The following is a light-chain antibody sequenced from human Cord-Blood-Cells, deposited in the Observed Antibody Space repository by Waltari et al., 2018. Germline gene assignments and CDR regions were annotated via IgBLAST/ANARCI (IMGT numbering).Light chain of an antibody. CDR1: NIGSKS. Sequence: SYVLTQQPSVSVAPGKTARITCGGTNIGSKSVHWYQQKPGQAPVLVIYYDSDRPSGIPERFSGSNSGNTATLTISRVEAGDEADYYCQVWDSSSDHYVFGTGTKVTVL. V-gene: IGLV3-21*04. J-gene: IGLJ1*01. CDR3: QVWDSSSDHYV. CDR2: YDS.